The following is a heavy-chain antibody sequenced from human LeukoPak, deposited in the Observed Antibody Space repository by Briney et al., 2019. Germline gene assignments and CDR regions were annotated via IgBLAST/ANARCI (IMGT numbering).Heavy chain of an antibody. Sequence: ASVKVSCKASGYTFTGYYMHWVRQAPGQGLEWMGWINPNSGGTNYAQKFQGRVTMTRDTSISTAYMELSRLRSDDTAVYYCARRGSTSRRYYFDHWGQGTLVTVSS. CDR2: INPNSGGT. V-gene: IGHV1-2*02. CDR3: ARRGSTSRRYYFDH. J-gene: IGHJ4*02. CDR1: GYTFTGYY. D-gene: IGHD2-2*01.